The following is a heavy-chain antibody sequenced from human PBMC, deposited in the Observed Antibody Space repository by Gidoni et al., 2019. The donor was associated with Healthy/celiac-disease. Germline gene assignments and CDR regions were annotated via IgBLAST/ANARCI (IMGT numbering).Heavy chain of an antibody. CDR2: MNPNSGNT. Sequence: QVQLVQSGAEVKKPGASVKVPCTASGYTFTSYDINWVRQATGQGLEWMGWMNPNSGNTGYAQKFQGRVTMTRNTSISTAYMELSSLRSEDTAVYYCASIGSSGYYYLYWGQGTLVTVSS. D-gene: IGHD3-22*01. V-gene: IGHV1-8*01. J-gene: IGHJ4*02. CDR3: ASIGSSGYYYLY. CDR1: GYTFTSYD.